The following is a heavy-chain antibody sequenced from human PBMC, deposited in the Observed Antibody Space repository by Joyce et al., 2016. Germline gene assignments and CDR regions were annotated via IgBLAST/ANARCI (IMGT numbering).Heavy chain of an antibody. V-gene: IGHV4-39*01. J-gene: IGHJ4*02. CDR2: LYYSGSA. CDR3: AGGWYVSDY. Sequence: SISSKNYYWGWIRQPPGKGLEWIGSLYYSGSAYYNPSLRSRVNMSVDTSQNQFSLRLHSVTAADTAVYYCAGGWYVSDYWDQGTLVTVSS. CDR1: SISSKNYY. D-gene: IGHD6-19*01.